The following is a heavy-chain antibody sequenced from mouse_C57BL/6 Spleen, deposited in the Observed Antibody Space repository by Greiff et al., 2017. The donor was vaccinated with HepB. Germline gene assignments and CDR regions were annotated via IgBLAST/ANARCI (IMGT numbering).Heavy chain of an antibody. J-gene: IGHJ1*03. D-gene: IGHD1-1*01. V-gene: IGHV1-69*01. CDR2: IDPSNSYT. CDR1: GYTFTSYW. CDR3: AGGPLLQRYFDV. Sequence: VQLQQPGAELVMPGASVKLSCKASGYTFTSYWMNWVKQRPGQGLEWIGEIDPSNSYTNYNQKFKGKSTLTVDKSSSTAYMQLSSLTSEDSAVYYGAGGPLLQRYFDVWGTGTTVTVSS.